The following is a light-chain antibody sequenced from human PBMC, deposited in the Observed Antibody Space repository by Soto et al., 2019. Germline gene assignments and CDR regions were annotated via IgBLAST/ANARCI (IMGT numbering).Light chain of an antibody. V-gene: IGKV3-15*01. Sequence: EIVMTQSPATLSVSPGERATLSCRASQSVSSNLAWYQQKPGQAPRLLIYGASTRATGIPARFSGSGSGTEFTLTISSLPSEDFAVYYCQQYNNWRWTFGQGTKVEIK. J-gene: IGKJ1*01. CDR3: QQYNNWRWT. CDR2: GAS. CDR1: QSVSSN.